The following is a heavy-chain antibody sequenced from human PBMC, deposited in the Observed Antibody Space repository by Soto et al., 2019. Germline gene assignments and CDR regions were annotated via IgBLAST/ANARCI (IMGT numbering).Heavy chain of an antibody. D-gene: IGHD7-27*01. CDR3: ARGPSGDKVDS. V-gene: IGHV4-30-4*01. J-gene: IGHJ4*02. CDR1: GGSISTVDYW. Sequence: QVQLQESGPGLVKPSQTLSLTCTVSGGSISTVDYWWSWIRQSPDMGLEWIGHIYDGGRTYNNPSLESXGTPSXXTSKSQLSLTLSSVSAADTAVYYCARGPSGDKVDSWGQGTLVTVSS. CDR2: IYDGGRT.